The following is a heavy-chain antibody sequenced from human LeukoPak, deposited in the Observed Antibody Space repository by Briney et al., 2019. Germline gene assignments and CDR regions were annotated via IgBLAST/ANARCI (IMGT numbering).Heavy chain of an antibody. CDR2: TYYSGST. J-gene: IGHJ5*02. CDR1: GGSISSYY. D-gene: IGHD6-13*01. V-gene: IGHV4-59*08. CDR3: ARHGPRYSSSWGTPRLDWFDP. Sequence: SETLSLTCTVSGGSISSYYWSWIRQPPGKGLEWIGYTYYSGSTNYNPSLKSRVTISVDTSKNQFSLKLSSVTAADTAVYYCARHGPRYSSSWGTPRLDWFDPWGQGTLVTVSS.